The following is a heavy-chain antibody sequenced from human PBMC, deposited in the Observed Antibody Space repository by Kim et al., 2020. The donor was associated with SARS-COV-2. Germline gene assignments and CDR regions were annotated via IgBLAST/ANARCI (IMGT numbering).Heavy chain of an antibody. D-gene: IGHD1-26*01. CDR1: GGSISSYY. Sequence: SETLSLTCTVSGGSISSYYWSWIRQPPGKGLEWIGYIYYSGSTNYNPSLKSRVTISVDTSKNQFSLKLSSVTAADTAVYYCASLYLPVGATLKGGDWYFDLWGRGTLVTVSS. CDR2: IYYSGST. V-gene: IGHV4-59*01. J-gene: IGHJ2*01. CDR3: ASLYLPVGATLKGGDWYFDL.